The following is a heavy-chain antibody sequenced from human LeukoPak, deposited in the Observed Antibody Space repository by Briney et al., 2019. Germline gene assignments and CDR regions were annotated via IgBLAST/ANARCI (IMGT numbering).Heavy chain of an antibody. CDR3: ASGTYYYDSSGYYLFDY. J-gene: IGHJ4*02. CDR2: ISAYNGNT. CDR1: GYTFTSYG. Sequence: ASVKVSCKASGYTFTSYGISWVRQAPGRELEWMGWISAYNGNTNYAQKLQGRVTMTTDTSTSTAYMELRSLRSDDTAVYYCASGTYYYDSSGYYLFDYWGQGTLVTVSS. D-gene: IGHD3-22*01. V-gene: IGHV1-18*01.